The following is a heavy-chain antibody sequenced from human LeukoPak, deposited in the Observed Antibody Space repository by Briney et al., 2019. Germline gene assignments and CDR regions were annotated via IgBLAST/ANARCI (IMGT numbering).Heavy chain of an antibody. Sequence: PSETLSLTCAVYGGSFSGYYWSWIRQPPGKGLEWIGEINHSGSTNYNPSLKSRVTMSVDTSKNQFSLKLSSVTAADTAVYYCARSWRNDADYWGQGTLVTVSS. CDR2: INHSGST. CDR3: ARSWRNDADY. D-gene: IGHD1-1*01. CDR1: GGSFSGYY. V-gene: IGHV4-34*01. J-gene: IGHJ4*02.